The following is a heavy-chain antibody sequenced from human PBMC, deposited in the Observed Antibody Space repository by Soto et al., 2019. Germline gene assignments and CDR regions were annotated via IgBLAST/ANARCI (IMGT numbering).Heavy chain of an antibody. CDR3: ARPTRPVTTQSLGLVGYYYGMDV. J-gene: IGHJ6*02. CDR2: IIPIFGTA. CDR1: GVTFSSYA. V-gene: IGHV1-69*13. D-gene: IGHD4-17*01. Sequence: SVKVSCKASGVTFSSYAISWVRQAPGQGLEWMGGIIPIFGTANYAQKFQGRVTITADESTSTAYMELSSLRSEDTAVYYCARPTRPVTTQSLGLVGYYYGMDVWGQGTTVTVSS.